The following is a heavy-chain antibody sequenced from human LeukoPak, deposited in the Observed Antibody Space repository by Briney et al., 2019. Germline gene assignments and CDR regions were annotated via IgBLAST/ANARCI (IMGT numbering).Heavy chain of an antibody. Sequence: ASVRVSCKASGYTFTGYYMHWVRQAPGQGLEWMGWINPRSGDSNYAQKFQGRVTMTRDTSISTTYMELSWLRSDDTAVYYCATDGVPAAAVYFDYWGQGTLVTVSS. D-gene: IGHD6-13*01. CDR2: INPRSGDS. J-gene: IGHJ4*02. V-gene: IGHV1-2*02. CDR3: ATDGVPAAAVYFDY. CDR1: GYTFTGYY.